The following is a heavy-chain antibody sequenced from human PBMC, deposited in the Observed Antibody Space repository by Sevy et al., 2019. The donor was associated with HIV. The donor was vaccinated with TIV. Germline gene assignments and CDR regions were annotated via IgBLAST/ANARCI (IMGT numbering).Heavy chain of an antibody. CDR3: ARVVAYCSGGTCFPGYYYGMDV. J-gene: IGHJ6*02. CDR2: ISSSSNYI. V-gene: IGHV3-21*01. Sequence: GGSLRLSCAASGFTFSSYNMNWVRQAPGKGLEWVSSISSSSNYINYADSVKGRFTISRENAKTSLYLEMNTLRAEDTAVYYCARVVAYCSGGTCFPGYYYGMDVWGQGTTVTVSS. CDR1: GFTFSSYN. D-gene: IGHD2-15*01.